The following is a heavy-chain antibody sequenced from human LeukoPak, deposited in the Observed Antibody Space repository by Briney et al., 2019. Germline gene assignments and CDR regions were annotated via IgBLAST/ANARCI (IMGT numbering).Heavy chain of an antibody. V-gene: IGHV3-23*01. J-gene: IGHJ4*02. D-gene: IGHD3-10*01. CDR2: IGGSGGRT. CDR1: GFTFSSYA. CDR3: AKSAPSTSGGAFDY. Sequence: GGSLRLSCAASGFTFSSYAMSWVRQAPGKGLEWVSGIGGSGGRTYHADSVKGRSTISRDNSKNTLYLQLNSLRAEDTAVYYCAKSAPSTSGGAFDYWGQGTLVTVSS.